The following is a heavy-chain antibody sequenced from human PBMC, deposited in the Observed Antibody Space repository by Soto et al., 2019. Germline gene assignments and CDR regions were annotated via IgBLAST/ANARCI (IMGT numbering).Heavy chain of an antibody. D-gene: IGHD6-13*01. V-gene: IGHV3-30*04. CDR2: ITYNGNE. CDR3: ARELMPAAGSGDFYAMDV. CDR1: GFTFSSYT. Sequence: PGRSLRLSCAASGFTFSSYTMHWVRQAPGKGLEWVAVITYNGNEYYTDSVRGRFTISRDSSRTTVYLQMNSLRPGDTALYYCARELMPAAGSGDFYAMDVWGQGTTVTVSS. J-gene: IGHJ6*02.